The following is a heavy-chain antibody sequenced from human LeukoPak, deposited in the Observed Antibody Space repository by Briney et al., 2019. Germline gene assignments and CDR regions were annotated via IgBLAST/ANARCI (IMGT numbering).Heavy chain of an antibody. J-gene: IGHJ4*02. CDR3: ARVEYYDSSGQKGGLDY. CDR2: ISAYNGNT. Sequence: ASVKVSFKASGYTFTSYGISWVRQAPGQGLEWMGWISAYNGNTNYAQKLQGRVTMTTDTSTSTAYMELRSLRSDDTAVYYCARVEYYDSSGQKGGLDYWGQGTLVTVSS. D-gene: IGHD3-22*01. CDR1: GYTFTSYG. V-gene: IGHV1-18*01.